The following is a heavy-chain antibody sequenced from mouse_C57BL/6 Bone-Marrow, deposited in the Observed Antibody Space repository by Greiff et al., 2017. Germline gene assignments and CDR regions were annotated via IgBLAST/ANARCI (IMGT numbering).Heavy chain of an antibody. Sequence: EVMLVESGGGLVQPGGSLKLSCAASGFTFSDYYMYWVRQTPEKRLEWVAYISNGGGSTYYPDTVKGRFTISRDNAKNTLYLQMSRLKSEDTAMYYCARRDYGSSYFDYWGQGTTLTVSS. CDR3: ARRDYGSSYFDY. J-gene: IGHJ2*01. V-gene: IGHV5-12*01. CDR1: GFTFSDYY. CDR2: ISNGGGST. D-gene: IGHD1-1*01.